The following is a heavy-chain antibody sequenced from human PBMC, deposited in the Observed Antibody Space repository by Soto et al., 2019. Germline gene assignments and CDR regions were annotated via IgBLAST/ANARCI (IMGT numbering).Heavy chain of an antibody. CDR1: GYTRTGLY. D-gene: IGHD6-13*01. Sequence: ASVKLSCKVSGYTRTGLYMHWVRQAPGKVLEWMGGFDPEDGETIYAQKFQGRVTMTEDTSTDTAYMELSSLRSEDTAVYYCAGDKMVAAAGRGLVNYYYYGMDVWGQGTTVTVSS. J-gene: IGHJ6*02. CDR2: FDPEDGET. CDR3: AGDKMVAAAGRGLVNYYYYGMDV. V-gene: IGHV1-24*01.